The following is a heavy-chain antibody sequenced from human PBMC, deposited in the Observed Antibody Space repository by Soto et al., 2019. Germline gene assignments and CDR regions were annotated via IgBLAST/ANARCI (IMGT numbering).Heavy chain of an antibody. CDR1: GYVFTGYY. J-gene: IGHJ4*02. V-gene: IGHV1-2*02. CDR3: MRGASARDSSGYPYYFDP. CDR2: INCRSGGT. D-gene: IGHD3-22*01. Sequence: ASVKVSCKTSGYVFTGYYLHWVRQAPGQGLEWMGWINCRSGGTTYTQKFPGRVTLTMDTSTSTAYMELSSLISDDTALYYCMRGASARDSSGYPYYFDPWGQGTLVTVSS.